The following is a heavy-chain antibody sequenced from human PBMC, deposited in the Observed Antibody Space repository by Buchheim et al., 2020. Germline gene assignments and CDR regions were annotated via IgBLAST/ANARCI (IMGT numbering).Heavy chain of an antibody. V-gene: IGHV3-30*18. CDR2: ISYDGSNK. J-gene: IGHJ1*01. CDR1: GFTFSSYG. Sequence: QVQLVESGGGVVQPGRSLRLSCAASGFTFSSYGMHWVRQAPGKGLEWVAVISYDGSNKYYADSVKGRFTISSDNSKNTLYLQMNSLRAEDTAVYYCAKESLYSSSSEYFQHWGQGTL. CDR3: AKESLYSSSSEYFQH. D-gene: IGHD6-13*01.